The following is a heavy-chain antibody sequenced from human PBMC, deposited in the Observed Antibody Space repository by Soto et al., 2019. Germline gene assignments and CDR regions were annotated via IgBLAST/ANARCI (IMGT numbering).Heavy chain of an antibody. CDR2: ISKSSTTI. V-gene: IGHV3-48*02. CDR3: ARDPPNFYYYGMDV. J-gene: IGHJ6*02. Sequence: GGSLRLSCIASGFTLSTYSMTWVRQAPGKGLEWLSYISKSSTTINYAGSVKGRFTISRDNAKNSVYLEMSSLRDEDSAVYYCARDPPNFYYYGMDVWGQGTTVTVSS. CDR1: GFTLSTYS.